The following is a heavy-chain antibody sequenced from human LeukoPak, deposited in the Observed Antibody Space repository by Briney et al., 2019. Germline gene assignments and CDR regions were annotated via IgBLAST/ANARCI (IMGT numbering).Heavy chain of an antibody. CDR1: GGSISSYY. J-gene: IGHJ1*01. V-gene: IGHV3-48*02. CDR2: ISGGSGTI. Sequence: ETLSLTCTVSGGSISSYYWNWVRQAPGQGLEWVSYISGGSGTIYYADSVKGRFTISRDNAKNSLYLEMNSLRDEDTAVYYCATYYYGSDVYFQHWGQGTLVTVSS. CDR3: ATYYYGSDVYFQH. D-gene: IGHD3-10*01.